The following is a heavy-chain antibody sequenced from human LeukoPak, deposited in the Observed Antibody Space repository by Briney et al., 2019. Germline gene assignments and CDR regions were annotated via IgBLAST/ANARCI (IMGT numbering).Heavy chain of an antibody. V-gene: IGHV4-59*08. CDR1: GGSISSYY. D-gene: IGHD2-21*02. CDR3: ARHPSVVVTAIDY. Sequence: SETLSLTCTMSGGSISSYYWSWIRQPPGKGLEWIGYIYYSGSTNYNPSLKSRVTISVDTSKNQFSLKLSSVTAADTAVYYCARHPSVVVTAIDYWGQGTLVTVSS. CDR2: IYYSGST. J-gene: IGHJ4*02.